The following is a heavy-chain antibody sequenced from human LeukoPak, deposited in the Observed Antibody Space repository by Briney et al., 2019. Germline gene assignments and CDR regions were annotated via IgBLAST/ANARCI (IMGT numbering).Heavy chain of an antibody. CDR1: GLRFSNHG. J-gene: IGHJ4*02. Sequence: PGGSLRLSCVVSGLRFSNHGMHWVRQAPGKGLEWVAFVRGRFTISRNDSKNTFYLQMNSLRPEDTAVYYFAKDGGKVRFDYWGQGTLVTVSS. CDR3: AKDGGKVRFDY. V-gene: IGHV3-30*02.